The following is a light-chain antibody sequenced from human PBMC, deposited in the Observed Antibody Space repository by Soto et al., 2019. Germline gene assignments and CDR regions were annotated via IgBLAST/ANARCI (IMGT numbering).Light chain of an antibody. J-gene: IGKJ4*01. V-gene: IGKV3-11*01. Sequence: EIVLTQSPATLSLSPGERVTLSCRASQSISSHLAWYQQKPGQAPRLLIYGASNRATGIPARFSGSGSGTDFTLTISSLEPEDFAVYYCQQRINWPLTFGGGTKVEIK. CDR1: QSISSH. CDR2: GAS. CDR3: QQRINWPLT.